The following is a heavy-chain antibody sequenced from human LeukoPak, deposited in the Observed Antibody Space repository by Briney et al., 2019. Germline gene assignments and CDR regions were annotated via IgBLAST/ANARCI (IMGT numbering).Heavy chain of an antibody. CDR2: INAGNGNT. CDR1: GYTFTSYA. V-gene: IGHV1-3*01. CDR3: ARSPGDGETINYYYGMDV. Sequence: ASVKVSCKASGYTFTSYAMHWVRQAPGQRLEGMGWINAGNGNTKYSQKFQGRVTITRDTSASTAYMELSSLRSEDTAVYYCARSPGDGETINYYYGMDVWGQGTTVTVSS. D-gene: IGHD3-10*01. J-gene: IGHJ6*02.